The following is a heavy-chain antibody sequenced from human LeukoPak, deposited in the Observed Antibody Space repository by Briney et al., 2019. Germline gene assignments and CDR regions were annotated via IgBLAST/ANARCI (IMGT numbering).Heavy chain of an antibody. D-gene: IGHD2-21*02. CDR1: GGTFSSYA. CDR2: IIPIFGTA. V-gene: IGHV1-69*05. CDR3: ARAHVVTARSSGFDY. Sequence: ASVKVSCKASGGTFSSYAISWVRQAPGQGLEWMGGIIPIFGTANYAQKFQGGVTITTDESTSTAYMELSSLRSKDTAVYYCARAHVVTARSSGFDYWGQGTLVTVSS. J-gene: IGHJ4*02.